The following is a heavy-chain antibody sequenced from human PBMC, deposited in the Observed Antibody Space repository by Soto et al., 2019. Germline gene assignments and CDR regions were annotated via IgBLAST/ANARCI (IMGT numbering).Heavy chain of an antibody. J-gene: IGHJ5*02. V-gene: IGHV4-31*03. CDR2: IYYSGST. CDR1: GGSISSGNNY. Sequence: QVQLQESGPGLVKPSQTLSLTCTVSGGSISSGNNYWSWIRQHPGKGLEWIGYIYYSGSTYCNPALKSRVTISVDTSKNQCSLKLSSVTAADTAVYYGAKTSYDSSGTAADPWGQGTLVTVSS. D-gene: IGHD3-22*01. CDR3: AKTSYDSSGTAADP.